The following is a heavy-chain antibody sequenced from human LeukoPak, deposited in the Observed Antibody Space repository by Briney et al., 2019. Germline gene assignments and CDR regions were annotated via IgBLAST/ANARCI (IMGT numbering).Heavy chain of an antibody. CDR3: ARARGYSYGYYYYYMDV. CDR2: INHSGST. J-gene: IGHJ6*03. CDR1: GGSISSGSYY. Sequence: SETLSLTCTVSGGSISSGSYYWSWIRQPPGKGLEWIGEINHSGSTNYNPSLKSRVTISVDTSKNQFSLKLSSVTAADTAVYYCARARGYSYGYYYYYMDVWGKGTTVTVSS. V-gene: IGHV4-39*07. D-gene: IGHD5-18*01.